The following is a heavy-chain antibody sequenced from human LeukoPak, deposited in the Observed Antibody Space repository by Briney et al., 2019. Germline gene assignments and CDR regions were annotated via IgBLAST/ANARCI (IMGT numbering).Heavy chain of an antibody. V-gene: IGHV3-23*01. CDR1: GFTFSSYA. CDR2: ISGSGGST. D-gene: IGHD1-26*01. J-gene: IGHJ3*02. CDR3: AKDLIWEGAGAFDI. Sequence: GGSLRLSCAASGFTFSSYAMSCVRQAPGKGLEWVSAISGSGGSTYYADPVKGRFTISRDNSKNTLYLQMNSLRAEDTAVYYCAKDLIWEGAGAFDIWGQGTMVTVSS.